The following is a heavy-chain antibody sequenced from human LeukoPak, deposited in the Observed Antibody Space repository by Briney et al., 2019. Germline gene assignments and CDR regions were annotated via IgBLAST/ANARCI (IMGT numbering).Heavy chain of an antibody. J-gene: IGHJ4*02. V-gene: IGHV3-23*01. CDR1: GFSFGSEA. Sequence: GSLRLSCVVSGFSFGSEAMSWVRQAPGRGLEWVSSISPGGGTTYYADSVKGRFTISRDNSKNTLYVQMRAEDTAIYYCAKSRSGSANWALRIFDNWGQGTLVTVSS. D-gene: IGHD3-10*01. CDR3: AKSRSGSANWALRIFDN. CDR2: ISPGGGTT.